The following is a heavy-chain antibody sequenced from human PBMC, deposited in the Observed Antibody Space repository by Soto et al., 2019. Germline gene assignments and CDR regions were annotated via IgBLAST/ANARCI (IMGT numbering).Heavy chain of an antibody. Sequence: GGSLRLSCAASGFTFSSYGMHWVRQAPGKGLEWVAVISYDGSNKYYADSVKGRFTISRDNSKNTLYQQMNSLRAEDTALYYCAKDPYSGYDSGPFDYWGQGTLVTVSS. V-gene: IGHV3-30*18. CDR1: GFTFSSYG. CDR3: AKDPYSGYDSGPFDY. D-gene: IGHD5-12*01. J-gene: IGHJ4*02. CDR2: ISYDGSNK.